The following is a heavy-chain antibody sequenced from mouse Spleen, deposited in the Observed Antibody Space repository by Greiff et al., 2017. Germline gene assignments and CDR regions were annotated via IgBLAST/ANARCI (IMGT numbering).Heavy chain of an antibody. CDR2: IDPENGDT. J-gene: IGHJ1*03. CDR1: GFNIKDDY. V-gene: IGHV14-4*01. CDR3: TTGYGSGWYFDV. D-gene: IGHD1-1*01. Sequence: VQLKQSGAELVRPGASVKLSCTASGFNIKDDYMHWVKQRPEQGLEWIGWIDPENGDTEYASKFQGKATITADTSSNTAYLQLSSLTSEDTAVYYCTTGYGSGWYFDVWGTGTTVTVSS.